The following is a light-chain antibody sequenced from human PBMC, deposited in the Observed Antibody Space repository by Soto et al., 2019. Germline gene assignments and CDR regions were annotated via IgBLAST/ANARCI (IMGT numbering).Light chain of an antibody. CDR2: TAS. J-gene: IGKJ4*01. V-gene: IGKV1-16*01. CDR3: QQYESFPLT. CDR1: QGINKF. Sequence: DIQMNQSPSSLSASVGDSVTITCRASQGINKFLAWFQQKPGTAPKSLISTASRLQSGVPSRFSGSGSGTHFTLTINNLQPEDFATYYCQQYESFPLTFGGGTRVEIK.